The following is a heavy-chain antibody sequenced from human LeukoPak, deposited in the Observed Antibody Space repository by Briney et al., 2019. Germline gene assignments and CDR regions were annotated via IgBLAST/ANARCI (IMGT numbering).Heavy chain of an antibody. J-gene: IGHJ6*03. Sequence: SETLSLTCTVSGGSISSSSYYWGWIPQPPGKGLEWIGSIYYSGSTNYNPSLKSRVTMSVDTSKNQFSLKLSSVTAADTAVYYCAREQSIYCSSTSCYSNYYYMGVWGEGTTVTVSS. D-gene: IGHD2-2*02. CDR3: AREQSIYCSSTSCYSNYYYMGV. CDR2: IYYSGST. V-gene: IGHV4-39*07. CDR1: GGSISSSSYY.